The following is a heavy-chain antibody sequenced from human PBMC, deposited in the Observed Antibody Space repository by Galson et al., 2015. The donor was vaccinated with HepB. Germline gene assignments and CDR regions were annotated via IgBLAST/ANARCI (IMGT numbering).Heavy chain of an antibody. D-gene: IGHD1-1*01. CDR1: GYTFTSYG. Sequence: SVKVSCKASGYTFTSYGISWVRQAPGQGLEWMGWISAYNGNTNYAQKLQGRVTMTTDTSTSTAYMELRSLRSDDTAVYYCARERGTTGTPEAFDIWGQGTMVTVSS. V-gene: IGHV1-18*01. CDR2: ISAYNGNT. J-gene: IGHJ3*02. CDR3: ARERGTTGTPEAFDI.